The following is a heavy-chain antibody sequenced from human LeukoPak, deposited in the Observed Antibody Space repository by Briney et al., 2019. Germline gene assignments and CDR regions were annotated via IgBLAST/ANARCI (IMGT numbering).Heavy chain of an antibody. V-gene: IGHV1-69*13. CDR1: GGTFSSYA. CDR2: IIPIFGTA. D-gene: IGHD2-2*01. CDR3: ASSIVVVPAAPPRGYSGYAAKGRAFDI. J-gene: IGHJ3*02. Sequence: VASVKVSCKASGGTFSSYAISWVRQAPGQGLEWMGGIIPIFGTANYAQKFQGRVTITADESTSTAYMELSSLRSEDTAVYYCASSIVVVPAAPPRGYSGYAAKGRAFDIWGQGTMVTVSS.